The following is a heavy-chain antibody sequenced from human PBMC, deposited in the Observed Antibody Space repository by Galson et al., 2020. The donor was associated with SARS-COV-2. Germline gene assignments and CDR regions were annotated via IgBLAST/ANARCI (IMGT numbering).Heavy chain of an antibody. CDR3: ARGLHCSGGSCFYFDY. V-gene: IGHV4-39*07. J-gene: IGHJ4*02. Sequence: SETLSLTCTVSGGSISSSSYYWGWIRQPPGKGLEWIGSIYYSGSTYYNPSLKSRVTISVDTSKNQFSLKLSSVTAADTAVYYCARGLHCSGGSCFYFDYWGQGTRVTVSS. D-gene: IGHD2-15*01. CDR1: GGSISSSSYY. CDR2: IYYSGST.